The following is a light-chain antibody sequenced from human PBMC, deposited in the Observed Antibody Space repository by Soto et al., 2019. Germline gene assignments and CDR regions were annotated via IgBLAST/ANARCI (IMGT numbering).Light chain of an antibody. CDR2: EVT. Sequence: QSVLTQPASVSGSPGQSITISCTGTSSDVGAYKYVSWYQQHPGKAPKVVIYEVTNRPSGVSTRFSGSKSGNTASLTISGLQADDEADYYCSSYTRSGTQVFGTGTKLIVL. V-gene: IGLV2-14*01. CDR3: SSYTRSGTQV. CDR1: SSDVGAYKY. J-gene: IGLJ1*01.